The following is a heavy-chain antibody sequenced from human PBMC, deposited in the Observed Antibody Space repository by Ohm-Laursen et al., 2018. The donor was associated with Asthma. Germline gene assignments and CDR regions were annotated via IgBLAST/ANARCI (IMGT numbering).Heavy chain of an antibody. CDR3: ARLNYFDSTGYYYFHS. CDR2: VYYSGSA. CDR1: GGSISSTSYY. J-gene: IGHJ4*02. D-gene: IGHD3-22*01. V-gene: IGHV4-39*01. Sequence: PSETQSLTCTVSGGSISSTSYYWGWIRQPPGKGLEWVGSVYYSGSAYYNPSLKSRLTFSVDTSKNQFSLKLSSVTAADTAVYFCARLNYFDSTGYYYFHSWGQGTLVTVSS.